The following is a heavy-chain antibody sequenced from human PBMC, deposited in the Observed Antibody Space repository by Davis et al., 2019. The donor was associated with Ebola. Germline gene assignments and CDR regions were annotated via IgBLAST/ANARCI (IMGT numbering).Heavy chain of an antibody. CDR2: INHSGST. J-gene: IGHJ5*02. CDR1: GGSISSSNW. D-gene: IGHD3-3*01. CDR3: ARGILFLEWLTATIWFDP. Sequence: MPSETLSLTCAVSGGSISSSNWWSWVRQPPGKGLEWIGEINHSGSTNYNPSLKSRVTISVDTSKNQFSLKLSSVTAADTAVYYCARGILFLEWLTATIWFDPWGQGTLVTVSS. V-gene: IGHV4-4*02.